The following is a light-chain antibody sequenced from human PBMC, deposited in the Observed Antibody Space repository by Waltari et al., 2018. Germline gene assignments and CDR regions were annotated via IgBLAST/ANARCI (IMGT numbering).Light chain of an antibody. CDR3: QTGGHGTWV. Sequence: QLVLTQSPSASASLGASVKLTCTLSSGHSSNVVAWLQQRPEKGPRYLRKVNSDGSHSKGDEIPDRFSGSSSGAERYLTISSLQSEDEADYYCQTGGHGTWVFGGGTKLTVL. CDR2: VNSDGSH. V-gene: IGLV4-69*01. CDR1: SGHSSNV. J-gene: IGLJ3*02.